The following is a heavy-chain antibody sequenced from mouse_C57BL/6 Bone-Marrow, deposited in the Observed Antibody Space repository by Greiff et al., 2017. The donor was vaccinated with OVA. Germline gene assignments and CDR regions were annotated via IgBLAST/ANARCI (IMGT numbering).Heavy chain of an antibody. CDR1: GYTFTSYW. V-gene: IGHV1-55*01. Sequence: VQLQQPGAELVKPGASVQMSCKASGYTFTSYWITWVKQRPGQGLEWIGDIYPGSGSTNYNEKFKSKATLTVDTSSSTAYMQLSSLTSEDSAVYYCARRGGIYYGSSYRYFDVWGTGTTVTVSS. CDR2: IYPGSGST. D-gene: IGHD1-1*01. CDR3: ARRGGIYYGSSYRYFDV. J-gene: IGHJ1*03.